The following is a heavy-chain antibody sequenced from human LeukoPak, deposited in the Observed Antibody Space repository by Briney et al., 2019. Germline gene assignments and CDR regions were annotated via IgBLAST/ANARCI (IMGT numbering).Heavy chain of an antibody. D-gene: IGHD3-22*01. CDR3: SAGEGYYDSSDYYSAWAFNV. V-gene: IGHV3-21*01. Sequence: GGSLRLSCAASAFTFSIYGMNWVRQAPGKGLEWASSISSGSSYIYYADSVKGRFTISRDNAKNSLYLHMNSLRAEDTAVYYCSAGEGYYDSSDYYSAWAFNVWGQGTMVTVSS. CDR1: AFTFSIYG. CDR2: ISSGSSYI. J-gene: IGHJ3*01.